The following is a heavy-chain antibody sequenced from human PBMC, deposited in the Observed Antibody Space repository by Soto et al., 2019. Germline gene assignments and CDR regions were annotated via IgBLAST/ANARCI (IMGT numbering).Heavy chain of an antibody. V-gene: IGHV3-30*18. CDR3: AKDNYGDLYFFDY. Sequence: GGSLRLSCAASWVTCSSYGVHWVRQAPGKGLEWVAVISYDGSNKYYADSVKGRFTISRDNSKNTLYLQMNSLRAEDTAVYYCAKDNYGDLYFFDYWGQGTLVTVSS. J-gene: IGHJ4*02. D-gene: IGHD4-17*01. CDR1: WVTCSSYG. CDR2: ISYDGSNK.